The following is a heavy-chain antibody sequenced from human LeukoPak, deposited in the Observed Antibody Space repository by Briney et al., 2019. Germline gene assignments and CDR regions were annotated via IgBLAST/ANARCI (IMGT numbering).Heavy chain of an antibody. CDR2: INHSGST. J-gene: IGHJ4*02. CDR1: GGSFSGYY. D-gene: IGHD6-13*01. V-gene: IGHV4-34*01. CDR3: ARVTGYMVEDYFDY. Sequence: SETLSLTCAAYGGSFSGYYWSWIRQPPGKGLEWIGEINHSGSTNYNPSLKSRVTISVDTSKNQFSLKLSSVTAADTALYYCARVTGYMVEDYFDYWGQGTLVTVSS.